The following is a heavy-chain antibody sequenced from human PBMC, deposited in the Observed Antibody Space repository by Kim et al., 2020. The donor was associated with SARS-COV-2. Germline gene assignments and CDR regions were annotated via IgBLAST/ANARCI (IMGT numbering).Heavy chain of an antibody. V-gene: IGHV3-30*19. CDR1: GFPFSSYG. CDR2: KSYDGTNK. Sequence: GGSLRLSCAASGFPFSSYGMHWVRQTPGKGLECVALKSYDGTNKYNADSVKGRFTISRDNSKNTLYLQMNSLKGEDTALYYCAREGAAGGNLDNWGQGTLVTVSS. CDR3: AREGAAGGNLDN. D-gene: IGHD6-13*01. J-gene: IGHJ4*02.